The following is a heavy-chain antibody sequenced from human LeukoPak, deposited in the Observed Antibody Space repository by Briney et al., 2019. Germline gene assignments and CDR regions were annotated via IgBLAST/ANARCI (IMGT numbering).Heavy chain of an antibody. CDR2: ISYDGSNK. CDR1: GFTFSSYG. Sequence: GGSLRLSCAASGFTFSSYGMHWVRQAPGKGLEWVAVISYDGSNKYYADSVKGRFTISRDNSKNTLYLQMNSLRAEDTAVYYCAKLEYCSSTSCQSGRAAFDIWGQRTMVTVSS. V-gene: IGHV3-30*18. CDR3: AKLEYCSSTSCQSGRAAFDI. D-gene: IGHD2-2*01. J-gene: IGHJ3*02.